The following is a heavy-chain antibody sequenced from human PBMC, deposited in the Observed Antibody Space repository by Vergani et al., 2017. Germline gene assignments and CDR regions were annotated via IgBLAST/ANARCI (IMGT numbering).Heavy chain of an antibody. V-gene: IGHV3-23*01. J-gene: IGHJ4*02. CDR3: GRGSDNYN. CDR1: GFPLSSHA. Sequence: EVQLLQSEGAVVQPGGSLRLSCGASGFPLSSHAMSWVRQGHGQGLEWVSSIKNTDDSTHYADSVKGRFTISRDNSKNTLYLQMNSLRVEDTAVYYCGRGSDNYNWGQGTLVTVSS. CDR2: IKNTDDST. D-gene: IGHD5-24*01.